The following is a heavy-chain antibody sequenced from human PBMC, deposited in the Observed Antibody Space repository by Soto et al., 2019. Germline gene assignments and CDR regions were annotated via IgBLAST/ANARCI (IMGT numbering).Heavy chain of an antibody. J-gene: IGHJ6*02. CDR3: ASAAREYYYYGMDV. CDR1: GVTVSSNY. CDR2: ISGSGGST. V-gene: IGHV3-23*01. Sequence: PGGSLRLSCAASGVTVSSNYMSWVRQAPGKGLEWVSAISGSGGSTYYADSVKGRFTISRDNSKNTLYLQMNSLRAEDTAVYYCASAAREYYYYGMDVWGQGTTVTVSS.